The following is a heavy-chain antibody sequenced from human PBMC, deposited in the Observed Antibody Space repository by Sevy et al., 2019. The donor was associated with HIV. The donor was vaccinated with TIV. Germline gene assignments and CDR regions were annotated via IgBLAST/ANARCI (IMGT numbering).Heavy chain of an antibody. CDR2: IKQDGSEK. CDR1: GFTFSSYW. D-gene: IGHD5-18*01. J-gene: IGHJ4*02. CDR3: GRDGRYSYGYHCDY. Sequence: GGSLRLSCAASGFTFSSYWMSWVRQAPGKGLEWVSNIKQDGSEKYYVDSVKGRFTISRDNAKNSLYLQMNSLRAEDTSWYYSGRDGRYSYGYHCDYWGQGTLVTVSS. V-gene: IGHV3-7*01.